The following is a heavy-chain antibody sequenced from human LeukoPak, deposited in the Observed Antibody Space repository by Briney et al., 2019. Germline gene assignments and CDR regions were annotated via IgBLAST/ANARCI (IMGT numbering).Heavy chain of an antibody. CDR1: GYTFTSYY. D-gene: IGHD3-9*01. CDR2: INPSGGST. V-gene: IGHV1-46*01. J-gene: IGHJ4*02. Sequence: GASVKVSCKASGYTFTSYYMHWVRQAPGQGLEWMGIINPSGGSTSYAQKFQGRVTMTRDTSTNTVYMELSSLRSEDTAVYYCARDSGAYFDRNHFDYWGQGTLVTVSS. CDR3: ARDSGAYFDRNHFDY.